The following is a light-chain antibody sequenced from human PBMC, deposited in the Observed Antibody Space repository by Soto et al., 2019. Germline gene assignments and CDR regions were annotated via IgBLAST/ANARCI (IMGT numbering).Light chain of an antibody. V-gene: IGKV3-11*01. CDR1: QSVSSY. J-gene: IGKJ2*01. CDR3: QQRSHWPPYT. Sequence: EIVLTQSPATLSLSPGERATLSCRASQSVSSYLAWYQQKPGQAPRLLIYDASNRATGIPARFSGSGSGPDFTLTISSLEPDDLAVYYGQQRSHWPPYTFGQGTKLEIK. CDR2: DAS.